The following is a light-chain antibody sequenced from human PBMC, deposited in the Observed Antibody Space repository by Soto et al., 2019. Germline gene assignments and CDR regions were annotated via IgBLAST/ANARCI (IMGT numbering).Light chain of an antibody. Sequence: DIHLTQSPSFLSASVGDRVTITCRPSQTISSWLAWYQQKPGKAPKLLIYKASTLKSGVPSRFSGSGSGTEFTLTISSLQPDDFATYYCQQSYSTPFTFGPGTKVDIK. V-gene: IGKV1-5*03. CDR3: QQSYSTPFT. CDR2: KAS. J-gene: IGKJ3*01. CDR1: QTISSW.